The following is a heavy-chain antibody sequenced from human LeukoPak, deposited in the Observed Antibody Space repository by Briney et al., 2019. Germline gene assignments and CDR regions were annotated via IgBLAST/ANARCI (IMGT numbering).Heavy chain of an antibody. D-gene: IGHD1-1*01. J-gene: IGHJ4*02. Sequence: PGGSLRLSCAASGFTFSSYGMHWVRQAPGKGLEWVAFIRYDGSNKYYADSVKGRFTISRDNSKNTLYLQMNSLRAEDTAVYYCAESAGTTRHYFDYWGQGTLVTVSS. CDR3: AESAGTTRHYFDY. V-gene: IGHV3-30*02. CDR2: IRYDGSNK. CDR1: GFTFSSYG.